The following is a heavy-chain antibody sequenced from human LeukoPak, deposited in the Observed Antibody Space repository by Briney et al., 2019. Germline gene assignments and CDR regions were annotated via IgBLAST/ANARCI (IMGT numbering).Heavy chain of an antibody. D-gene: IGHD1-26*01. CDR1: GFTFSLHN. V-gene: IGHV3-30*02. J-gene: IGHJ4*02. Sequence: GGSLTLSCAASGFTFSLHNMHWVRQAPGKGLEWVSFKRFDRNNEDYADSVKGRSTISRDNSKNTLYLQMNSLRPEDTAIYYCAKDNSAWAFDYWGQGTLVTVSS. CDR3: AKDNSAWAFDY. CDR2: KRFDRNNE.